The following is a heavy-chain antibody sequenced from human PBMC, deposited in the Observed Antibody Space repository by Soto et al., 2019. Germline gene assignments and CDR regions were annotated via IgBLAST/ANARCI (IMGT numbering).Heavy chain of an antibody. V-gene: IGHV4-39*01. Sequence: SETLSLTCAVSSGSISSTIYSWDWIRQPPGKGLEWIGSIFYSGSTYYNPSLKSRVTISVDTSKNQFSLTLTSVTAADTAVYYCARFGSIAVTRFEYWGQGVLVTVSS. CDR2: IFYSGST. J-gene: IGHJ4*02. CDR3: ARFGSIAVTRFEY. CDR1: SGSISSTIYS. D-gene: IGHD6-19*01.